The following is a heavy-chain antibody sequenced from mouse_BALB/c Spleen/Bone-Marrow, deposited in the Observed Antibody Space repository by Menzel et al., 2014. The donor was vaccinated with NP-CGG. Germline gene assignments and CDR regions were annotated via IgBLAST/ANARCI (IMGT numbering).Heavy chain of an antibody. CDR2: INPSNGGT. D-gene: IGHD1-1*01. J-gene: IGHJ1*01. Sequence: VQLQESGAELVKPGASVKLSCKASGYTFTSYYMYWVKQRPGQGLEWIGEINPSNGGTNFNEKFKSKATLTVDKSSNTAYVQLSSLTSEDSAVYHCTRSNYGYWFFDVGGAGTTVTVSS. CDR1: GYTFTSYY. CDR3: TRSNYGYWFFDV. V-gene: IGHV1S81*02.